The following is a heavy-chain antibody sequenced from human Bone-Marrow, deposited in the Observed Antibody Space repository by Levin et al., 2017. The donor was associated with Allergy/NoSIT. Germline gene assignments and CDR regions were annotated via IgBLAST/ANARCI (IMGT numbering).Heavy chain of an antibody. Sequence: GESLKISCAASGFTFDDYGMSWVRQAPGKGLEWVSGINWNGDSTGYADSVKGRFTISRDNAKNSLYMQMNSLRAEDTALYYCARDLGDTDEIWGQGNLVTVSS. CDR3: ARDLGDTDEI. CDR1: GFTFDDYG. V-gene: IGHV3-20*04. D-gene: IGHD2-21*01. J-gene: IGHJ4*02. CDR2: INWNGDST.